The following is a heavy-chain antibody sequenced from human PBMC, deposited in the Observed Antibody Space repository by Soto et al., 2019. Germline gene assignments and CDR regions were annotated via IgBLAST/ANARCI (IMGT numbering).Heavy chain of an antibody. CDR2: IYPGDSDT. Sequence: PGESLKISCKGSGYSFTSYWIGLVRQMPGKGLEWMGIIYPGDSDTRYSPSFQGQVTISADKSISTAYLQWSSLKASDTAMYYCARRGGSSSSPDYYFDYWGQGTLVTVSS. CDR1: GYSFTSYW. D-gene: IGHD6-6*01. V-gene: IGHV5-51*01. CDR3: ARRGGSSSSPDYYFDY. J-gene: IGHJ4*02.